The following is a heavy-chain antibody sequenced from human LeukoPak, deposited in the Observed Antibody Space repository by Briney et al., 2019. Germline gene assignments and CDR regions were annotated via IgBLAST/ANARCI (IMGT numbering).Heavy chain of an antibody. CDR1: GYIFTDYY. V-gene: IGHV1-2*02. J-gene: IGHJ6*03. CDR3: ARDTARITIFGVAKYMDV. Sequence: ASVKVSCKASGYIFTDYYMHWVRQAPGQGLEYMRWINPNSGATNYAQKFQGRVTMTRDTSISTAYMDLSRLRSDDTAVYYCARDTARITIFGVAKYMDVWGKGTTVTVSS. CDR2: INPNSGAT. D-gene: IGHD3-3*01.